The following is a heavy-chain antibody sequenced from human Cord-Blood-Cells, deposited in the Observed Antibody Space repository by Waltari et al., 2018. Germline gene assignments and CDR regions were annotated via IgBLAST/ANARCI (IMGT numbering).Heavy chain of an antibody. CDR2: IYTSGST. CDR1: GGSISSYY. Sequence: QVQLQESGPGLVKPSETLSLTCPVSGGSISSYYWSWLRPPAGTGLEWHGRIYTSGSTTYNPSLKSRVTMSVDTSKNQFSLKLSSVTAADTAVYYCARTDIVVVPAAQYWYFDLWGRGTLVTVSS. J-gene: IGHJ2*01. V-gene: IGHV4-4*07. CDR3: ARTDIVVVPAAQYWYFDL. D-gene: IGHD2-2*01.